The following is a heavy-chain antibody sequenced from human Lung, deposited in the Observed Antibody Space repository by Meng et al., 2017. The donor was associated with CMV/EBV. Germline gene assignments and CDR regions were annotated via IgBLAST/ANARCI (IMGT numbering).Heavy chain of an antibody. CDR2: IYYSGST. CDR3: ARDLKSYCSSTSCYINWFDP. V-gene: IGHV4-39*07. CDR1: GGPISSSSYY. Sequence: WXTXSLXCTASGGPISSSSYYGGWIRQPPGRGLAWIGSIYYSGSTYYNPSLKSRVTISVDTSKNQFSLKLSSVTAADTAVYYSARDLKSYCSSTSCYINWFDPXGQGTLVTVSS. D-gene: IGHD2-2*01. J-gene: IGHJ5*02.